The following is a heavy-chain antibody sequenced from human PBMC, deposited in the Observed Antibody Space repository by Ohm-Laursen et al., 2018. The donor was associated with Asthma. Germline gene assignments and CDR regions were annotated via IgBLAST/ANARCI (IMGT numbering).Heavy chain of an antibody. Sequence: GSLRLSCSASGFTFSSYWMHWVRQAPGKGLVWVSRINPDGGSIAYADSLKGRFTISRDNAKNTLYLEMNTLRAEDTAIYFCTRVRINGNRAFDTWGQGTLVTVSS. CDR2: INPDGGSI. D-gene: IGHD4-23*01. J-gene: IGHJ4*02. CDR3: TRVRINGNRAFDT. CDR1: GFTFSSYW. V-gene: IGHV3-74*01.